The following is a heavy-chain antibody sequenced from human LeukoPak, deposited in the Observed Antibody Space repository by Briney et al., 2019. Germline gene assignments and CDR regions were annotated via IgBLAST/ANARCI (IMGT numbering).Heavy chain of an antibody. Sequence: GESLKISCKGSGYSINNYWIGWVRQMPGKGLEWMGIIYPADSDIRYSPSFQGQVTISADKSISTAYLQWSSLKASDTAMYYCARQEYCSGGSCYTWFDPGGQGTLVTVSS. D-gene: IGHD2-15*01. CDR1: GYSINNYW. V-gene: IGHV5-51*01. CDR2: IYPADSDI. J-gene: IGHJ5*02. CDR3: ARQEYCSGGSCYTWFDP.